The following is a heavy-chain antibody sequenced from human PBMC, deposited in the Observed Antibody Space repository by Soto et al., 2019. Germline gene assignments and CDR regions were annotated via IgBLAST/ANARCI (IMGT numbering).Heavy chain of an antibody. Sequence: LRLSCTVSGFAFNNYGINWVRQAPGKGLEWVSSISKSDYTYYSDSVKGRFTISRDNAKNSVSLQMNTLRVEDTAVYYCAREDSIIIPAVSDFWGQGTLVTV. V-gene: IGHV3-21*01. CDR1: GFAFNNYG. CDR3: AREDSIIIPAVSDF. D-gene: IGHD2-2*01. J-gene: IGHJ4*02. CDR2: ISKSDYT.